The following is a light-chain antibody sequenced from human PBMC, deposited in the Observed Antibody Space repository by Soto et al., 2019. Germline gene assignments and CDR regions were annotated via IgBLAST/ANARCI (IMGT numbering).Light chain of an antibody. CDR1: TSNIGRTT. V-gene: IGLV1-44*01. J-gene: IGLJ2*01. CDR3: ATWDDSLNGPV. CDR2: IDN. Sequence: QSVLTQPPSASGTPGQRVTISCSGSTSNIGRTTVNWYQQLPGTAPKLLIYIDNQRPSGVPERFSGSKSGTSASLAITGLQYEDEAHYYCATWDDSLNGPVFGGGTKLTVL.